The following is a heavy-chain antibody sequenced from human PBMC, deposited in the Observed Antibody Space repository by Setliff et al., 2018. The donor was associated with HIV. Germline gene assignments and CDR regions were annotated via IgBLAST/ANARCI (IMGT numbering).Heavy chain of an antibody. D-gene: IGHD6-19*01. CDR1: GGSISDNKYY. V-gene: IGHV4-39*07. CDR2: IYHSGST. Sequence: SETLSLTCSVSGGSISDNKYYWSWIRQPPGKGLEWTGSIYHSGSTYYNPSLKSRVTISVDTSKNQFSLKLSSVTAADTAVYYCARRRSSGWYHYFDYWGQGTLVTVSS. CDR3: ARRRSSGWYHYFDY. J-gene: IGHJ4*02.